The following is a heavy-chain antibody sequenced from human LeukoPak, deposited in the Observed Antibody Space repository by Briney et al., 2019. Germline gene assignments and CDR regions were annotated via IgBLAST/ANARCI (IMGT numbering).Heavy chain of an antibody. CDR3: ARGYYYDTTLDFDY. V-gene: IGHV3-21*01. J-gene: IGHJ4*02. CDR2: ISSGSTYI. Sequence: PGGSLRLSCATSGFTFSSYSMNWLRQAPGKGLEWVSSISSGSTYIYYADTVKGRFTISRDNAKNSLYLQMNSPRAEDTAVYYCARGYYYDTTLDFDYWGQGTLVTVSS. CDR1: GFTFSSYS. D-gene: IGHD3-22*01.